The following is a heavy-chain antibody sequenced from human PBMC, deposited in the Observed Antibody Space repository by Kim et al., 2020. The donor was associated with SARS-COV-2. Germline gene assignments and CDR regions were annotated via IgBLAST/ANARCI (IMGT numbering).Heavy chain of an antibody. CDR3: ARDVVAGTSFDY. Sequence: GGSLRLSCAASGFTFSSYGMHWVRQAPGKGLEWVAVIWYDGSNKYYADSVKGRFTISRDNSKNTLYLQMNSLRAEDTAVYYCARDVVAGTSFDYWGQGTLVTVSS. CDR1: GFTFSSYG. CDR2: IWYDGSNK. D-gene: IGHD6-19*01. V-gene: IGHV3-33*01. J-gene: IGHJ4*02.